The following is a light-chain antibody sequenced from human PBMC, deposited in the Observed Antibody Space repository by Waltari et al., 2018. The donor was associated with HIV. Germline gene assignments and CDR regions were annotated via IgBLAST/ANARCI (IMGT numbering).Light chain of an antibody. J-gene: IGKJ1*01. Sequence: ETVLTQSPGTLSLSPGERATLSCRASQSLTTSYLAWFQQKRGQAPRLLISGISSRATGIPDRFSGSGSGTDFTLTISRLESEDSAVYFCQQYGNSWTFGQGTKVEIK. CDR2: GIS. CDR1: QSLTTSY. V-gene: IGKV3-20*01. CDR3: QQYGNSWT.